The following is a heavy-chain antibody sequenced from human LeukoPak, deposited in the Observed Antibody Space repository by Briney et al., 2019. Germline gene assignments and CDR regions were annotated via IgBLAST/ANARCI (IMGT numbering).Heavy chain of an antibody. D-gene: IGHD2-15*01. CDR3: AREGYYCSGGSCYFYGMDV. V-gene: IGHV3-74*01. J-gene: IGHJ6*02. CDR1: GFIFSSYW. Sequence: GGSLRLSCAASGFIFSSYWMHWVRQAPGKGLVWVSRINSDGSSTSHADSVKGRFTISRDNAKNTLYLQMNSLRAEDTAVYYCAREGYYCSGGSCYFYGMDVWGQGTTVTVSS. CDR2: INSDGSST.